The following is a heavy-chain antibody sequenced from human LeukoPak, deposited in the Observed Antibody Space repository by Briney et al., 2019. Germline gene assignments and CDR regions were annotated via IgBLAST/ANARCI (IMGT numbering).Heavy chain of an antibody. Sequence: GASEKVSCKASGYTFTSYGISWVPQAPGQGREWMGWISAYNGNTNYAQKLQGRVTMTTDTSTSTAYMELRSLKSDVTAVYYCARVGDRSYYYYYYMDVWGKGTTVPVSS. CDR1: GYTFTSYG. J-gene: IGHJ6*03. CDR3: ARVGDRSYYYYYYMDV. D-gene: IGHD2-15*01. V-gene: IGHV1-18*01. CDR2: ISAYNGNT.